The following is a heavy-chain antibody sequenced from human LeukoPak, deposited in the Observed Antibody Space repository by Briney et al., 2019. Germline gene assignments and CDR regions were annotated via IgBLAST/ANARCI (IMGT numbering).Heavy chain of an antibody. CDR2: ISSSGSTI. J-gene: IGHJ4*02. D-gene: IGHD3-10*01. CDR1: GFTFSSYE. V-gene: IGHV3-48*03. CDR3: ARDRGDFDY. Sequence: PGGSLRLSCAASGFTFSSYEMNWVRQAPGKGLEWVSYISSSGSTIYYADSVKGRFTISRDNAKNSLYLQMNSLGDEDTAVYYCARDRGDFDYWGQGTLVTVSS.